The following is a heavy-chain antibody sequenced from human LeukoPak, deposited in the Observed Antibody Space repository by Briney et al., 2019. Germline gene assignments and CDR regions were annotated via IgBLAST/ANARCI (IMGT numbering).Heavy chain of an antibody. J-gene: IGHJ4*02. Sequence: GASVTVSCKASGYTFTCYGISWVRQAPGQGLEWMGWISAYNGNTNYAQKLQGRVTMTTDTSTSTAYMELRSQRSDDTAVYYCARGLRDMVSTTYYFDYWGQGTLVTVSS. D-gene: IGHD5-18*01. V-gene: IGHV1-18*01. CDR2: ISAYNGNT. CDR3: ARGLRDMVSTTYYFDY. CDR1: GYTFTCYG.